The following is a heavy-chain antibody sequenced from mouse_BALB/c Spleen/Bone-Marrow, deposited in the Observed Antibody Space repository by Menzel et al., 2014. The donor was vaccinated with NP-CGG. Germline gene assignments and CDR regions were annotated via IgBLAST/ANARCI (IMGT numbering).Heavy chain of an antibody. CDR2: INPSNGGT. Sequence: VQLQQSGAELVKPGASVKLSCKASGYTFTSYYIYWVKQRPGQGLEWIGEINPSNGGTNLNEKFKSKATLTVDKSSSTAYMQLSSLTSEDSAVYYCTRSNGNWFAYWGQGTPVTVSA. D-gene: IGHD2-1*01. J-gene: IGHJ3*01. V-gene: IGHV1S81*02. CDR1: GYTFTSYY. CDR3: TRSNGNWFAY.